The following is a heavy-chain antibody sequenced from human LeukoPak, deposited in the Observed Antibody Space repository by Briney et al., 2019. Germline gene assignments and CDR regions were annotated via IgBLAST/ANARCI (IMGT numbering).Heavy chain of an antibody. CDR2: IYYSGST. V-gene: IGHV4-59*01. J-gene: IGHJ4*02. D-gene: IGHD6-19*01. CDR1: GGSISSYY. Sequence: PSETLPLTCTVSGGSISSYYWSWIRQPPGKGLEWIGYIYYSGSTNYNPSLKSRVTISVDTSKNQFSLKLSSVTAADTAVYYCAGGGYSSGWYGGLFDYWGQGTLVTVSS. CDR3: AGGGYSSGWYGGLFDY.